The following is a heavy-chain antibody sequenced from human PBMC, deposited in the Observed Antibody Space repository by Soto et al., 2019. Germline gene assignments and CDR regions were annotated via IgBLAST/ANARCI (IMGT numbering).Heavy chain of an antibody. CDR3: ARVNYYGSGSYQKGEYYYGMDV. J-gene: IGHJ6*02. CDR2: IDNTWIT. Sequence: SVALSLTCTVSVPSSNGGSYYLSWIRQVACKDLERAGYIDNTWITSFNPSLKNRVIISVDTSKNQFSLKLSSVTAADTAVYYCARVNYYGSGSYQKGEYYYGMDVWGQGTTVTVSS. V-gene: IGHV4-61*01. CDR1: VPSSNGGSYY. D-gene: IGHD3-10*01.